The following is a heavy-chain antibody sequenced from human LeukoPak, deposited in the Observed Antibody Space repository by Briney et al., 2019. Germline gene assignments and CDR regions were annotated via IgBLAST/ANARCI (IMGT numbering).Heavy chain of an antibody. CDR1: GYTFTSYG. CDR2: ISTSTGDT. V-gene: IGHV1-18*01. J-gene: IGHJ4*02. D-gene: IGHD6-19*01. Sequence: ASVKVSCKASGYTFTSYGISWVRQAPGQGLEWMGWISTSTGDTKYTQKFQGRVTLTTDTSTNTAYMELTSLTSDDTAVYYCARVSAVAGAFSYWGQGTLVTVSS. CDR3: ARVSAVAGAFSY.